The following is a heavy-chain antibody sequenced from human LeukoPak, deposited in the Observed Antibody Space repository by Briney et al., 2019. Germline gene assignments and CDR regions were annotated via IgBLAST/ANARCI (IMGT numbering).Heavy chain of an antibody. CDR3: ARLRYGDYGFFDY. CDR2: IYYSGST. CDR1: GGSISSYY. J-gene: IGHJ4*02. V-gene: IGHV4-59*01. Sequence: SETLSLTCTVSGGSISSYYWSWIRQPPGKGLEWIGYIYYSGSTNYNPSLKSRVTISLDTSKNQFSLKLSSVTAADTAVYYCARLRYGDYGFFDYWGQGTLVTVSS. D-gene: IGHD4-17*01.